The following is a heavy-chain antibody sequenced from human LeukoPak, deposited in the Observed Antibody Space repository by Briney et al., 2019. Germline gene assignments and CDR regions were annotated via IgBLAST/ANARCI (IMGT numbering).Heavy chain of an antibody. D-gene: IGHD2-2*01. Sequence: GGSLRLSCSASGFTFSGHFMHWVRQAPGKGLEYVSSISINGDKTYYAESVKGRFTITRDNAKNSLYLQMNSLRAEDTAVYYCAHSSTSCCYFDYWGQGTLVTVSS. CDR1: GFTFSGHF. CDR3: AHSSTSCCYFDY. J-gene: IGHJ4*02. CDR2: ISINGDKT. V-gene: IGHV3-64*04.